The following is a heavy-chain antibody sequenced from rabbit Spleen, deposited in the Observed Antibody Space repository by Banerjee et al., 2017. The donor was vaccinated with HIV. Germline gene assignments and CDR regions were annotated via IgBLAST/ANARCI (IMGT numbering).Heavy chain of an antibody. J-gene: IGHJ6*01. CDR1: GLDFSGDSY. D-gene: IGHD8-1*01. Sequence: QSLEESGGDLVKPGASLTLTCKASGLDFSGDSYMCWVRQAPGKGLEWIACIDIGSSGFTYFANWAKGRFTISKTSSTTVTLQMTSLTAADTATYFCARDAGTSFSTYGMDLWGPGTLVTVS. CDR2: IDIGSSGFT. V-gene: IGHV1S40*01. CDR3: ARDAGTSFSTYGMDL.